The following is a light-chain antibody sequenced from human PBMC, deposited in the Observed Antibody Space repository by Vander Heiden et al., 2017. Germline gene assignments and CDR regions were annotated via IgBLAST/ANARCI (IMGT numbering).Light chain of an antibody. CDR3: QQYGTSPVT. J-gene: IGKJ5*01. CDR1: QSVNTNF. CDR2: GAS. V-gene: IGKV3-20*01. Sequence: EIVLTQSPDTLSLSPGERATLSCRASQSVNTNFLAWYQQKPGQAPRLLMSGASTRATGVPDRVSGSGSGTDFTLIISRLESEDCAVYFCQQYGTSPVTFGQGTRLELK.